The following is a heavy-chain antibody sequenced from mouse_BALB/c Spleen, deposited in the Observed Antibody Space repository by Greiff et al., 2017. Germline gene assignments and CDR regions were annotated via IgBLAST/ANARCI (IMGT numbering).Heavy chain of an antibody. J-gene: IGHJ4*01. CDR3: AREPSYYGSRGYAMDD. D-gene: IGHD1-1*01. V-gene: IGHV2-6-2*01. Sequence: QVQLQQSGPDLVAPSQSLSITCTVSGFSLTSYGVHWVRQPPGKGLEWLVVIWSDGSTTYNSALKSRLSISKDNSKSQVFLKMNSLQTDDTAMYYCAREPSYYGSRGYAMDDWGQGTSVTVSS. CDR2: IWSDGST. CDR1: GFSLTSYG.